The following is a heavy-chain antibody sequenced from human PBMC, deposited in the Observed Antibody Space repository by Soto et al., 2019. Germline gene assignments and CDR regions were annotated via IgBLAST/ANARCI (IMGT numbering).Heavy chain of an antibody. J-gene: IGHJ4*02. Sequence: SVKVSCKASGGTFSSYAISWVRQAPGQGLEWMGGIIPIFGTANYAQKFQGRVTITADESTSTAYMELSSLRSEDTAVYYCAREGLCSSTSCYTVYWGQGTLVTVSS. CDR3: AREGLCSSTSCYTVY. CDR2: IIPIFGTA. V-gene: IGHV1-69*13. CDR1: GGTFSSYA. D-gene: IGHD2-2*02.